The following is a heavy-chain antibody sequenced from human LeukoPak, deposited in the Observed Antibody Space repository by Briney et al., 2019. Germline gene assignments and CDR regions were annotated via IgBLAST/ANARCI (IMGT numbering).Heavy chain of an antibody. Sequence: SETLSLTCTVSGGSISSYYWSWIRQPPGKGLEWIGYMYYSGSTNYNPSLKSRVTISVDTSKNQFSLKLSSVTAADTAVYYCARGAVAYYYFDNWGQGTLVTVSS. CDR3: ARGAVAYYYFDN. CDR2: MYYSGST. CDR1: GGSISSYY. D-gene: IGHD6-19*01. J-gene: IGHJ4*02. V-gene: IGHV4-59*01.